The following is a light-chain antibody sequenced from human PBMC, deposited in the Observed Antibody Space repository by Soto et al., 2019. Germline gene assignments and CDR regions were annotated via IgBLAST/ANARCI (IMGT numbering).Light chain of an antibody. CDR1: SSNIGSHV. J-gene: IGLJ3*02. CDR2: NNN. V-gene: IGLV1-44*01. Sequence: QSVLTQPPSASGTPGQRVTISCSGSSSNIGSHVVYWYQQLAGTAPKLLMYNNNQRPSGVPDRFSGSKSGTSASLAISGLQSDDEADYYCAVWDDSLDGWVFGGGTKVTVL. CDR3: AVWDDSLDGWV.